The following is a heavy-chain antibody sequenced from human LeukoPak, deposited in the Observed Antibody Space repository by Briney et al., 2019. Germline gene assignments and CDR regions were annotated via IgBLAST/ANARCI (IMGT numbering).Heavy chain of an antibody. CDR2: IKQDGSEK. J-gene: IGHJ4*02. Sequence: GSLRLSCAASGFTFSSYWMSWVRQAPGKGLEWVANIKQDGSEKYYVDSVKGRFTISRDNAKNSLYLQMNSLRAEDTAVYYCARVGSGWYEENLDYWGQGTLVTVSS. D-gene: IGHD6-19*01. CDR1: GFTFSSYW. V-gene: IGHV3-7*01. CDR3: ARVGSGWYEENLDY.